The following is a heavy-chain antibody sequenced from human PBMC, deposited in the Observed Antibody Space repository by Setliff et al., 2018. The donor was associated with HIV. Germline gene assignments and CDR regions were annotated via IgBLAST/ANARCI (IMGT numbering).Heavy chain of an antibody. V-gene: IGHV4-34*01. Sequence: SETLSLTCAVYGGSFSDYYWSWIRQPPGKGLEWIGEINHSGSTNYNPSLKSRVTISVDTSKNQFSLKLSSVTAADTAVYYCARGMLRSSWYAHHDAFDIWGQGTMVTVSS. CDR2: INHSGST. CDR1: GGSFSDYY. J-gene: IGHJ3*02. CDR3: ARGMLRSSWYAHHDAFDI. D-gene: IGHD6-13*01.